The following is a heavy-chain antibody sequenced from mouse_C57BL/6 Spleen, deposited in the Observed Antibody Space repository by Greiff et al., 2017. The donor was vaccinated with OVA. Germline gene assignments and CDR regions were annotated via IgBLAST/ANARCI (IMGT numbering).Heavy chain of an antibody. J-gene: IGHJ4*01. CDR2: IHPNSGST. V-gene: IGHV1-64*01. D-gene: IGHD1-1*01. Sequence: QVQLQQPGAELVKPGASVKLSCKASGYTFTSYWMHWVKQRPGQGLEWIGMIHPNSGSTNYNEKFKSKATLTVDKSSSTAYMQLSSLTSEDSAVYYCASTTVVEGDAMDYWGQGTSVTVSS. CDR3: ASTTVVEGDAMDY. CDR1: GYTFTSYW.